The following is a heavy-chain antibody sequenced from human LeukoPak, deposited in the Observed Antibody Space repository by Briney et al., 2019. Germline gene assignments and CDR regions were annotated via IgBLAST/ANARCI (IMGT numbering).Heavy chain of an antibody. CDR2: ISYSGST. V-gene: IGHV4-39*01. Sequence: SETLSLTCTFSGVSISSGNQYCGWIRRPPGGGLEWIGSISYSGSTYYNPSLRSRVTISADMSKNQFSLQLTSLTAADTAVYFCAGRGAHTYAYHSWGQGTLVTVSS. CDR3: AGRGAHTYAYHS. J-gene: IGHJ4*02. CDR1: GVSISSGNQY. D-gene: IGHD3-16*01.